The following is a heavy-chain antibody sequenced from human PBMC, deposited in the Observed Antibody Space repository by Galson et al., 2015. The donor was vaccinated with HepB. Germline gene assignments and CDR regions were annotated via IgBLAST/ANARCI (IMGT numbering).Heavy chain of an antibody. V-gene: IGHV1-69*10. Sequence: SVKVSCKASGGTFSSYAISWVRQAPGQGLEWMGGIIPILGIANYAQKFQGRVTITADKSTSTAYMELSSLRSEDTAVYYCARLGYSSSGDYYGSGRLPPCWGQGTLVTVSS. J-gene: IGHJ4*02. D-gene: IGHD3-10*01. CDR1: GGTFSSYA. CDR2: IIPILGIA. CDR3: ARLGYSSSGDYYGSGRLPPC.